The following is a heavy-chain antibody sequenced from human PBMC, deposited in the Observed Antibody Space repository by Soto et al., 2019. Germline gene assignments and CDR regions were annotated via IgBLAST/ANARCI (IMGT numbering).Heavy chain of an antibody. D-gene: IGHD7-27*01. CDR1: GGSFTCHF. Sequence: PSETLSLTCHVSGGSFTCHFWSWVRQPPGKGLEWVGEVSHSGNTKYYPSLRSRVTLSVDSSKNQISLALTSVTAADTAVYYCARAKFESTGWHQFDIWGQGTLVTVSS. CDR3: ARAKFESTGWHQFDI. J-gene: IGHJ4*02. V-gene: IGHV4-34*01. CDR2: VSHSGNT.